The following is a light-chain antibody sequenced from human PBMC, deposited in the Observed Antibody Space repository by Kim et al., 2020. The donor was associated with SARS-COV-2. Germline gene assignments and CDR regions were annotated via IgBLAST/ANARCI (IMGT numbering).Light chain of an antibody. J-gene: IGKJ1*01. V-gene: IGKV1-27*01. CDR2: AAS. CDR3: QKYNSAPRT. CDR1: QGISNY. Sequence: AAVGYRVTITCRASQGISNYLAWYQQKPGKVPKLLIDAASTLQSGVPSRFSGSGSGTDFTLTISSLQPEDVATYYCQKYNSAPRTFGQGTKVEIK.